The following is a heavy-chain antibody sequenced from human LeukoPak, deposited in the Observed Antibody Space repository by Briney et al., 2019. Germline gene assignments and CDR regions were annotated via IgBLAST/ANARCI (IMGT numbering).Heavy chain of an antibody. Sequence: GGSLRLSCAASGFTFSSYAMSWVRQAPGKGLEWVSAISGSGGSTYYADSVKGRFTISRDNSKNTLYLQMNSLRADDTALYYCARETQQRLLSNPFEIWGQGTMVTVSS. J-gene: IGHJ3*02. CDR3: ARETQQRLLSNPFEI. CDR1: GFTFSSYA. D-gene: IGHD2-21*02. V-gene: IGHV3-23*01. CDR2: ISGSGGST.